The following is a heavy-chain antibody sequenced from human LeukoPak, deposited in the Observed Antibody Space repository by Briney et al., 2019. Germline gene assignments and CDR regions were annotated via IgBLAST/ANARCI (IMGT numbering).Heavy chain of an antibody. D-gene: IGHD1-26*01. CDR2: IIPIFGTT. J-gene: IGHJ4*02. CDR1: GGTSSSHG. Sequence: SVKVSCKPSGGTSSSHGISWVRQAPGQGLEWMGEIIPIFGTTNYAQKFQGRVTITADESTSTAYMELSSLRSEDTAVYYCATTLPKVGAILPYYWGQGTLVTVSS. V-gene: IGHV1-69*13. CDR3: ATTLPKVGAILPYY.